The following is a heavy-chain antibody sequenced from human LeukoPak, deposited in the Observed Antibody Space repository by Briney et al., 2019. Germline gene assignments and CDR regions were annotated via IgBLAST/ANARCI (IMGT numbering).Heavy chain of an antibody. J-gene: IGHJ4*02. Sequence: ASVKVSCKASGYTFTNYPMHWVRQAPGQRLEWMGWINAGNDKTKYSQKFQGRLTITRDTSASTAYMEVSSLRSEDTAVYYCARDGVWFGEPDFDYWGQGTLVTVSS. CDR2: INAGNDKT. V-gene: IGHV1-3*01. CDR3: ARDGVWFGEPDFDY. CDR1: GYTFTNYP. D-gene: IGHD3-10*01.